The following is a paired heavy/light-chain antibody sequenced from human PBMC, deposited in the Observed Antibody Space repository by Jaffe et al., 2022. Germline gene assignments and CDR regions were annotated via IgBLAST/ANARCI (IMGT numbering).Heavy chain of an antibody. J-gene: IGHJ4*02. CDR2: IHHSGNT. CDR1: GYSISSGYS. V-gene: IGHV4-38-2*01. D-gene: IGHD6-19*01. CDR3: ARHGASGWSNPYYFDF. Sequence: QVQLQESGPGLVKPSETLSLTCAVSGYSISSGYSWGWIRQPPGKGLEWIGSIHHSGNTYHNPSLKSRLTISVDTSKNQFFLKLSSVTATDTAVYYCARHGASGWSNPYYFDFWGQGTLVTVSS.
Light chain of an antibody. V-gene: IGLV2-14*03. CDR1: SSDVGGYNY. Sequence: QSALTQPASVSGSPGQSITISCTGTSSDVGGYNYVSWYQQHPGKAPKLMIYDVSNRPSGVSNRFSGSKSGNTASLTISGLQAEDEADYYCSSYTISSTSHVLFGGGTKLTVL. J-gene: IGLJ2*01. CDR3: SSYTISSTSHVL. CDR2: DVS.